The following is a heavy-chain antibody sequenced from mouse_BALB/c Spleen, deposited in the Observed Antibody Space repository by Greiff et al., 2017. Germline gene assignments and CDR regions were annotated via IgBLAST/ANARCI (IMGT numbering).Heavy chain of an antibody. J-gene: IGHJ3*01. D-gene: IGHD1-2*01. Sequence: QVQLQQPGAELVKPGASVKLSCKASGYTFTSYWMHWVKQRPGQGLEWIGEIDPSDSYTNYNQKFKGKATLTVDKSSSTAYMQLSSLTSEDSAVYYCAKGTAFAYWGQGTLVTVSA. CDR2: IDPSDSYT. CDR1: GYTFTSYW. V-gene: IGHV1-69*02. CDR3: AKGTAFAY.